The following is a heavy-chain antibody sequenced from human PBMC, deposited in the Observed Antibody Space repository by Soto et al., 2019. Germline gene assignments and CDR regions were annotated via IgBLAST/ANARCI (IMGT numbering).Heavy chain of an antibody. CDR3: AGYSSSWLKVFDI. CDR2: IYYSGST. CDR1: GGSISSGDYY. V-gene: IGHV4-30-4*01. D-gene: IGHD6-13*01. J-gene: IGHJ3*02. Sequence: SETLSLTCTVSGGSISSGDYYWSWIRQPPGKGLEWIGYIYYSGSTYYNPSLKSRVTISVDTSKNQFSLKLSSVTAADTAVYYCAGYSSSWLKVFDIGGQGTMVTVS.